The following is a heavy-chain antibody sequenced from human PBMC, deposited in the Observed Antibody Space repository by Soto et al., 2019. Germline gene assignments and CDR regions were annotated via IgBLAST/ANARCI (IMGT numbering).Heavy chain of an antibody. V-gene: IGHV4-59*01. Sequence: SETLSLTCTVSGGSISSYYWSWIRQPPGRGLEWIGYIYYSGSTNYNPSLKSRVTISVDTSKNQFSLKLSSVTAADTAVYYCASTSDYGDFDYWGQGTLVTVSS. CDR1: GGSISSYY. CDR2: IYYSGST. CDR3: ASTSDYGDFDY. J-gene: IGHJ4*02. D-gene: IGHD4-17*01.